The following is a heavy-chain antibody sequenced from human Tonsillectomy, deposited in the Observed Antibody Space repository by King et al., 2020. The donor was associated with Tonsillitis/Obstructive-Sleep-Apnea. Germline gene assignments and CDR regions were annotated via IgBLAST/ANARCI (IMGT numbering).Heavy chain of an antibody. CDR1: GFTFDDYA. V-gene: IGHV3-43*02. CDR2: ISGDGGST. J-gene: IGHJ4*02. CDR3: AKDIRSDYDFWSGYDY. D-gene: IGHD3-3*01. Sequence: QLVESGGGVVQPGGSLRLSCAASGFTFDDYAMHWVRQAPGKGLEWVSLISGDGGSTYYADSVKGRFTISRDNSKNSLYLQMNSLRTEDTALYYCAKDIRSDYDFWSGYDYWGQGTLVTVSS.